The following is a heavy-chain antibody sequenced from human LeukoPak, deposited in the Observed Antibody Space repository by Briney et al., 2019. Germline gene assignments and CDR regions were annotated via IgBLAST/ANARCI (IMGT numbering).Heavy chain of an antibody. D-gene: IGHD4-17*01. V-gene: IGHV3-21*01. CDR3: ARVPYGDWRFDY. Sequence: GGSLRLSCAASGFTFSTYPMNWARQAPGKGLEWVSSISSGSGYIYYADSVKGRFTISRDNAKNSLYLQMNSLRAEDTAVYYCARVPYGDWRFDYWGQGTLVTVSS. CDR2: ISSGSGYI. CDR1: GFTFSTYP. J-gene: IGHJ4*02.